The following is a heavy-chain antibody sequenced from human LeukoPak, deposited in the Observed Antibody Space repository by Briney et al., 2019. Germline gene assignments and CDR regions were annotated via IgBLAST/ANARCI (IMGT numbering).Heavy chain of an antibody. Sequence: PGGSLRLSCAASGFTFSSYGMHWVRQAPGKGLEWVAFIRYGGSNKYYADSVKGRFTISRDNSKNTLYLQMNSLRAEDTAVYYCAKDFYGDYSGSCFDYWGQGTLVTVSS. V-gene: IGHV3-30*02. D-gene: IGHD4-17*01. J-gene: IGHJ4*02. CDR1: GFTFSSYG. CDR3: AKDFYGDYSGSCFDY. CDR2: IRYGGSNK.